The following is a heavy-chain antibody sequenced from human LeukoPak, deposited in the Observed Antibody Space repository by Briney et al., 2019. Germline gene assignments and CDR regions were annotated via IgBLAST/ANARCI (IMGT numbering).Heavy chain of an antibody. CDR3: AKEMSSSNIDH. CDR1: GFTFSSYG. D-gene: IGHD2-2*01. V-gene: IGHV3-30*18. CDR2: ITFDGNTK. J-gene: IGHJ4*02. Sequence: GGSLRLSCAAPGFTFSSYGMHGVRQAPGKGLEWVAVITFDGNTKYYADSVKGRFTISRDNSKNTLFLQMNSLRAEDTAVYYCAKEMSSSNIDHCGQGTLVTVSS.